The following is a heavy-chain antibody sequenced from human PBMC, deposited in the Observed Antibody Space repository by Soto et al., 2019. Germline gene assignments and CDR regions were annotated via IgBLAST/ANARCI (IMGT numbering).Heavy chain of an antibody. Sequence: PGGSLRLSCAASGCTFDVYALNWVRQAPGKGLEWVSSISSSSSYIYYADSVKGRFTISRDNAKNSLYLQMNSLRAEDTAVYYCARTQYSSSWYVYVAAHIWGQGTMVTVSS. D-gene: IGHD6-13*01. CDR1: GCTFDVYA. J-gene: IGHJ3*02. CDR3: ARTQYSSSWYVYVAAHI. V-gene: IGHV3-21*01. CDR2: ISSSSSYI.